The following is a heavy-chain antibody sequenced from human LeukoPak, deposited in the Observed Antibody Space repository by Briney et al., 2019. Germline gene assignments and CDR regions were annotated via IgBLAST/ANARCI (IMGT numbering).Heavy chain of an antibody. Sequence: GGSLRLPCAASGFTFHNYWMAWVRQAPGKGLEWVANIKEDGSEINYVDSVKGRFTISRDNAKNSLYLQMNSLRVEDTAVYYCARDRGYSSFDYWGQGTLVTVSS. CDR2: IKEDGSEI. V-gene: IGHV3-7*01. D-gene: IGHD4-23*01. CDR1: GFTFHNYW. CDR3: ARDRGYSSFDY. J-gene: IGHJ4*02.